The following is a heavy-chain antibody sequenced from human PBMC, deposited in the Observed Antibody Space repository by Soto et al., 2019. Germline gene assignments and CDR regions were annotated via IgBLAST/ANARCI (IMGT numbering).Heavy chain of an antibody. CDR2: IYPGDSDT. Sequence: RGESLKISCNGSGYSFTSYWIGWVRQMPGKGLEWMGIIYPGDSDTRYSPFFKGQVTISADKSIRTAYLQWSSLKASDTAMYYCAICDYYDSSGYCFLASAAGYSMDVWGQGTTVTVSS. J-gene: IGHJ6*02. D-gene: IGHD3-22*01. CDR1: GYSFTSYW. V-gene: IGHV5-51*01. CDR3: AICDYYDSSGYCFLASAAGYSMDV.